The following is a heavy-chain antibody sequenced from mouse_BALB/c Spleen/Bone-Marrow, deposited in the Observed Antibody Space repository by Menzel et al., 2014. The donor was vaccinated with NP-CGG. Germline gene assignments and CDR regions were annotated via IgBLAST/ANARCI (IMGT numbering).Heavy chain of an antibody. CDR3: ARSPGKVNY. D-gene: IGHD1-3*01. CDR1: GFNIKDSY. J-gene: IGHJ3*01. CDR2: IDPANGNT. V-gene: IGHV14-3*02. Sequence: VQLKESGAELVKPGASVKLSCTASGFNIKDSYIHWVKRRPEQGLEWIGRIDPANGNTNYDPKFQCKATITADTSSNTAFLHLNSLTSEDTAVYYCARSPGKVNYWGQGTLVTVSA.